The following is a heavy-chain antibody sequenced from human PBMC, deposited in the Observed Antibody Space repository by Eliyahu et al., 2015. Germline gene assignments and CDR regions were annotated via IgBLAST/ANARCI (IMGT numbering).Heavy chain of an antibody. CDR1: GGTFSXYA. Sequence: QVQLVQSGAEVKKPXSSVXXXXKASGGTFSXYAFSWVRQAPGQGLEWMGGIIPIXGTANYAQKFQGRVTITADESTSTAYMELSSLRSEDTAVYYCARPPFSIAGRQSRYYFDYWGQGTLVTVSS. CDR3: ARPPFSIAGRQSRYYFDY. J-gene: IGHJ4*02. D-gene: IGHD6-6*01. V-gene: IGHV1-69*01. CDR2: IIPIXGTA.